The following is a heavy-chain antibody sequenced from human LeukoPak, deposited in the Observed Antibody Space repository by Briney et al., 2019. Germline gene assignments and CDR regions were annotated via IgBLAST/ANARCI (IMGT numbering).Heavy chain of an antibody. CDR3: AKVLLRLGELSPFDY. V-gene: IGHV3-30*18. CDR2: ISYDGSNK. CDR1: GFTFSSYG. D-gene: IGHD3-16*02. Sequence: GGPLRLPCAASGFTFSSYGMHWVRQAPGKGLEWVAVISYDGSNKYYADSVKGRFTISRDNSKNTLYLQMNSLRAEDTAVYYCAKVLLRLGELSPFDYWGQGTLVTVSS. J-gene: IGHJ4*02.